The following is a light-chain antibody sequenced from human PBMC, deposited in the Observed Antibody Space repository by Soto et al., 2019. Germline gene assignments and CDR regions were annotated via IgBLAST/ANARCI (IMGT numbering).Light chain of an antibody. J-gene: IGKJ1*01. V-gene: IGKV1-39*01. CDR1: QSISSY. Sequence: DIQMTQSPSSLSASVGDRVTITCRASQSISSYLNWYQQKPGKAPKVLIYAASSLQSGVPSRFSGSGSGTNFTLTISSLHPEDFATYYCKQSYSPPRTFGQGTRVKIK. CDR3: KQSYSPPRT. CDR2: AAS.